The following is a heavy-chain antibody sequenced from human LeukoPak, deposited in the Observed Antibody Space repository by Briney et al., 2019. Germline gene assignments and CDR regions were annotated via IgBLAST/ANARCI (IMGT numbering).Heavy chain of an antibody. J-gene: IGHJ5*02. CDR2: IYYSGST. Sequence: PSETLSLTCTVSGGSISSYYWSWIRQPPGKGLEWIGYIYYSGSTNYNPSLKSRVTISVDTSKNQFSLKLSSVTAADTAVYYCARGGDCSSTSCSSYNWFDPWGQGTLVTVSS. D-gene: IGHD2-2*01. CDR1: GGSISSYY. V-gene: IGHV4-59*12. CDR3: ARGGDCSSTSCSSYNWFDP.